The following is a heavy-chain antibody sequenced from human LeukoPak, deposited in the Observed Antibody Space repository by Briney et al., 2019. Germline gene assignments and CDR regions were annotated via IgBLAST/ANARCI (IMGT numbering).Heavy chain of an antibody. V-gene: IGHV1-18*01. CDR2: ISAYNGNT. D-gene: IGHD2-15*01. CDR3: ARLWGGYCSGGSCRYYYMDV. CDR1: GYTFTSYG. Sequence: ASVKVSCKASGYTFTSYGISWVRQAPGQGLEWMGWISAYNGNTNYAQKLQGRVTMTTGTSTSTAYMELRSLRSDDTAVYYCARLWGGYCSGGSCRYYYMDVWGKGTTVTISS. J-gene: IGHJ6*03.